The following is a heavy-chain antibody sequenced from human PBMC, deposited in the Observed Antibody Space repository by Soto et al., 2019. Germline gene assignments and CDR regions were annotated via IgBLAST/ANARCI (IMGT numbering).Heavy chain of an antibody. J-gene: IGHJ6*02. Sequence: EVQLVESGGGLVKPGGSLRLSCEGSGFTFSNGWMTWVRQAPGKGLEWVGRIKTNIDGGRIDYAAPVKGRFTISRDDSKNTLYLQMNSLKTEDTGVYYCTTNSVTDFYYYGMEVWGRGTTVTVSS. CDR3: TTNSVTDFYYYGMEV. CDR2: IKTNIDGGRI. CDR1: GFTFSNGW. V-gene: IGHV3-15*01.